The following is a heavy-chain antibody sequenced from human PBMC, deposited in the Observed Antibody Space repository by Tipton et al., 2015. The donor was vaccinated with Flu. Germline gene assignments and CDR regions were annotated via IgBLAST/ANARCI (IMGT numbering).Heavy chain of an antibody. V-gene: IGHV4-59*01. CDR1: GGSISSYY. CDR3: ARGRITMVRGVIIKGDFDY. D-gene: IGHD3-10*01. Sequence: LRLSCTVSGGSISSYYWSWIRQPPGKGLEWIGYIYYSGSTNYNPSLKSRVTISVDTSKNQFSLKLSSVTAADTAVYYCARGRITMVRGVIIKGDFDYWGQGTLVTVSS. J-gene: IGHJ4*02. CDR2: IYYSGST.